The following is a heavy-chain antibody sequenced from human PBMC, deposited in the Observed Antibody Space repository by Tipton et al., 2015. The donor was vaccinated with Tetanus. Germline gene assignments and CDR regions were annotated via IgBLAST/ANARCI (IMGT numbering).Heavy chain of an antibody. V-gene: IGHV3-53*01. J-gene: IGHJ4*02. CDR3: AKTTIYGSIIDYFDS. CDR1: GFTVSSNC. CDR2: MYSSDNT. Sequence: SLRLSCAASGFTVSSNCMSWVRQVPGKGLEWVSAMYSSDNTYYADFVEGRFTISRDSSKNTLYLQMNSLRAEDTAMYYCAKTTIYGSIIDYFDSWGQGTLVTVSS. D-gene: IGHD5-24*01.